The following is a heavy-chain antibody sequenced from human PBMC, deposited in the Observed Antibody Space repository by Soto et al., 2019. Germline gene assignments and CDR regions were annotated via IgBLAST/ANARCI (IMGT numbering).Heavy chain of an antibody. CDR1: GFTFSSYA. V-gene: IGHV3-23*01. CDR2: ISGSGGST. CDR3: AKTPYYYDSSGEFDY. D-gene: IGHD3-22*01. Sequence: GGSLRLSCAASGFTFSSYAMSWVRQAPGKGLEWVSAISGSGGSTYYADSVKGRFTISRDNSKNTLYLQMNSLRAEDTAVYYCAKTPYYYDSSGEFDYWGQGTLVTVSS. J-gene: IGHJ4*02.